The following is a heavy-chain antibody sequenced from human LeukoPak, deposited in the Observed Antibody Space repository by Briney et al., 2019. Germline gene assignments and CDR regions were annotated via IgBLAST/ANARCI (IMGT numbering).Heavy chain of an antibody. D-gene: IGHD3-10*01. Sequence: NPSETLSLTCTVSGGSISSYYWSWIRQPPGNGLEWIGYIYYSGSTNYNPSLKSRVTISVDTSKNQFSLKLSSVTAADTAVYYCARKSRPYSQSLWFGESKAPIFDYWGQGTLVTVSS. CDR3: ARKSRPYSQSLWFGESKAPIFDY. V-gene: IGHV4-59*12. CDR1: GGSISSYY. J-gene: IGHJ4*02. CDR2: IYYSGST.